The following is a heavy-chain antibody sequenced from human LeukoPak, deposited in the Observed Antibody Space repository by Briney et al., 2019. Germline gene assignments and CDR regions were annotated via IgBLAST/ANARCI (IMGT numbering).Heavy chain of an antibody. V-gene: IGHV4-59*01. CDR2: IYYSGST. J-gene: IGHJ6*02. CDR1: GGSISSYH. D-gene: IGHD1-14*01. Sequence: PSETLSLTCTVSGGSISSYHWSWIRQPPGKGLEWIGYIYYSGSTNYNPSLKSRVTISVDTSKNQFSLKLSSVTAADTAVYYCARDRGKMNGYYYGMDVWGQGTTVTVSS. CDR3: ARDRGKMNGYYYGMDV.